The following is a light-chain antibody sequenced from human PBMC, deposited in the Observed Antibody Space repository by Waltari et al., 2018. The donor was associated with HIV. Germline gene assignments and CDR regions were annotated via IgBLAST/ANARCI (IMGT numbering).Light chain of an antibody. CDR2: DDT. CDR1: NLQTKD. Sequence: SFELSQPPSVSVAPGQTATLACVGNNLQTKDVHWYRQKSGQAPVAVIPDDTDRPSCSTDRISGSNSGDTATLIIRRVEVDDEADYYCQVWDTSSDWVFGGGTKLTVL. V-gene: IGLV3-21*02. J-gene: IGLJ3*02. CDR3: QVWDTSSDWV.